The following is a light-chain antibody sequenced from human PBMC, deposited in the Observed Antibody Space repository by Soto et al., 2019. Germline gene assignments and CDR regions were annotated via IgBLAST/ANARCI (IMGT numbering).Light chain of an antibody. CDR3: NSYTSSSARV. CDR2: EVS. CDR1: SSDVGAYNY. Sequence: QSALTQPASVSGSPGQSITISCTGTSSDVGAYNYVSWYQQHPGKAPKLIIYEVSNRPSGVSNRFSGSKSANTASLTISGLQAEDEADYYCNSYTSSSARVFGGGIKLTVL. V-gene: IGLV2-14*01. J-gene: IGLJ3*02.